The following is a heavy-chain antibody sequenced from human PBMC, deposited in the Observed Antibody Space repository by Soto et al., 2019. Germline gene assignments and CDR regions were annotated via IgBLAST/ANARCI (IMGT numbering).Heavy chain of an antibody. CDR3: VRDWGVNNTWGDL. CDR1: GFNFSNLW. Sequence: GGSLRLSCAASGFNFSNLWMCWVRQTPGKGLEWVANIKEDGTEKNYVDSVKGRFSISRDNAKTSVYLQMDSLRAEDTAVYYCVRDWGVNNTWGDLWGQGTPVTVSS. V-gene: IGHV3-7*05. J-gene: IGHJ5*02. CDR2: IKEDGTEK. D-gene: IGHD3-16*01.